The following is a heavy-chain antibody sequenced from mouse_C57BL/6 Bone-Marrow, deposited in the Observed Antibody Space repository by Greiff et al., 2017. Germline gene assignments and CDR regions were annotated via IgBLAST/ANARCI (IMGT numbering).Heavy chain of an antibody. CDR3: ARHAWFAY. CDR2: ISSGGSYT. CDR1: GFTFSSYG. Sequence: EVKLVEPGGDLVKPGGSLKLSCAASGFTFSSYGMSWVRQTPDKRLEWVATISSGGSYTYYPDSVKGRFTISRDNAKNTLYLQMSSLKSEDTAMYYCARHAWFAYWGQGTLVTVSA. J-gene: IGHJ3*01. V-gene: IGHV5-6*01.